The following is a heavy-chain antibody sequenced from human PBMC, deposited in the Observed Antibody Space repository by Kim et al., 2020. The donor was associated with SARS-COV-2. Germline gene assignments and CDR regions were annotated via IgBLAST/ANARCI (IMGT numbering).Heavy chain of an antibody. CDR3: AREGGWIQLWLHRDYFDY. J-gene: IGHJ4*02. CDR2: ISYDGSNK. Sequence: GGSLRLSCAASGFTFSSYAMHWVRQAPGKGLEWVAVISYDGSNKYYADSVKGRFTISRDNSKNTLYLQMNSLRAEDTAVYYCAREGGWIQLWLHRDYFDYWGQGTLVTVSS. CDR1: GFTFSSYA. D-gene: IGHD5-18*01. V-gene: IGHV3-30*04.